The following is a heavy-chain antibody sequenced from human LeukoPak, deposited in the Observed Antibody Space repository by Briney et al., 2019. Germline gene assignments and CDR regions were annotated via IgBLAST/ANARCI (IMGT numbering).Heavy chain of an antibody. CDR1: GYSISSGYY. V-gene: IGHV4-38-2*02. J-gene: IGHJ4*02. Sequence: SETLSLTCTVSGYSISSGYYWGWIRQPPGKGLEWIGSIYHSGSTYYNPSLKSRVTISVDTSKNQFSLKLSSVTAADTAVYYCAREHGSGSYETWGQGTLVTVSS. CDR3: AREHGSGSYET. D-gene: IGHD3-10*01. CDR2: IYHSGST.